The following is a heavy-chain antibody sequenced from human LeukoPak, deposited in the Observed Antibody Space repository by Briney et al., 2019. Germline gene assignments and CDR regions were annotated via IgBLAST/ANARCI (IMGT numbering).Heavy chain of an antibody. J-gene: IGHJ4*02. CDR1: GFTFSSYA. V-gene: IGHV3-23*01. CDR3: AARQYYYDSSGYFY. CDR2: ISGSGGST. D-gene: IGHD3-22*01. Sequence: GGSLRLSCAASGFTFSSYAMSWVRQAPGKGLEWVSAISGSGGSTYYADSVKGRFTISRDNSKNTLYLQMNSLRAEDTAVYYCAARQYYYDSSGYFYWGQGTLVTVSS.